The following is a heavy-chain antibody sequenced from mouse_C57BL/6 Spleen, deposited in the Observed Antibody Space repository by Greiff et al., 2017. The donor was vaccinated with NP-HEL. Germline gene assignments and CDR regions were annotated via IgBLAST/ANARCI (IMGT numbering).Heavy chain of an antibody. V-gene: IGHV5-9*01. J-gene: IGHJ4*01. Sequence: EVMLMESGGGLVKPGGSLKLSCAASGFTFSSYTMSWVRQTPEKRLEWVATISGGGGNTYYPDSVKGRFTISRDNAKNTLYLQMSSLRSEDTALYYCARGYDYDNYAMDYWGQGTSVTVSS. CDR2: ISGGGGNT. D-gene: IGHD2-4*01. CDR3: ARGYDYDNYAMDY. CDR1: GFTFSSYT.